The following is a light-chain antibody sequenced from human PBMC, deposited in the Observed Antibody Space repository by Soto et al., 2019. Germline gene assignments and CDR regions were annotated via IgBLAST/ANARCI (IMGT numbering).Light chain of an antibody. CDR1: QTFSSL. J-gene: IGKJ4*01. CDR2: AAS. V-gene: IGKV1D-12*01. CDR3: QPTNRFPLN. Sequence: DIQLTQSPSSVSASVGDTVTLTCRADQTFSSLLAWYQHKPAKAPKLLIYAASTLQNGVPSRFSGSGSVTVFTLTITSLQPEDSATYYCQPTNRFPLNFGGGTNVEIK.